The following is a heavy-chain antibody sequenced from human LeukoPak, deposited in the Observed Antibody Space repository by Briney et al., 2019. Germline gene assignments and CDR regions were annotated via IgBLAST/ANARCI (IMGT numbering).Heavy chain of an antibody. J-gene: IGHJ4*02. CDR2: ISYDGSNK. CDR1: GFTFSSYG. D-gene: IGHD2-15*01. V-gene: IGHV3-30*18. Sequence: GGSLRLSCAASGFTFSSYGMQWVRQAPGKGLEWVAVISYDGSNKYYADSVKGRFTISRDNSKNTLHLQMNSLRAEDTAVYYCAKVDCLGSCYRYYFDYWGQGTLVTVSS. CDR3: AKVDCLGSCYRYYFDY.